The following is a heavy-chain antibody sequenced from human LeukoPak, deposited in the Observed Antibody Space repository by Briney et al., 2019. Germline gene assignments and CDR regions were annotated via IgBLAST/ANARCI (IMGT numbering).Heavy chain of an antibody. J-gene: IGHJ6*03. CDR1: GGSISSSSYY. CDR3: ATRRGSGSGYYYYMDV. CDR2: IYYSGST. D-gene: IGHD6-19*01. Sequence: SEALSLTCTVSGGSISSSSYYWGWIRQPPGKGLEWIGSIYYSGSTYYNPSLKSRVTISVDTSKNQFSLKLSSVTAADTAVYYCATRRGSGSGYYYYMDVWGKGTTVTISS. V-gene: IGHV4-39*01.